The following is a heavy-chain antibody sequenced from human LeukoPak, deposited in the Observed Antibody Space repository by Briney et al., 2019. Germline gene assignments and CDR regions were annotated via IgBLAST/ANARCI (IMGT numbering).Heavy chain of an antibody. V-gene: IGHV4-39*07. Sequence: SETLSLTCTVSGGSISSSSYYWGWIRQPPGKGLEWIGSICYSGSTYYNPSLKSRVTISVDTSKNQFSLKLSSVTAADTAVYYCARATSFISGIAAAGDNDAFDIWGQGTMVTVSS. D-gene: IGHD6-13*01. CDR2: ICYSGST. CDR1: GGSISSSSYY. CDR3: ARATSFISGIAAAGDNDAFDI. J-gene: IGHJ3*02.